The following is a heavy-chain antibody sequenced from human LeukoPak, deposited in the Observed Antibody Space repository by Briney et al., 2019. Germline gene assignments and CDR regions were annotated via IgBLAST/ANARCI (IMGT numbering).Heavy chain of an antibody. J-gene: IGHJ4*02. CDR2: INAGNGNT. CDR3: ARIGGSYLLDY. Sequence: ASVKVSCKASGNTFSNYFIQWVRQAPGQRLEWMGWINAGNGNTKYSQKFQGRVTITRDTSASTAYMELSSLRSEDTAVYYCARIGGSYLLDYWGQGTLVTVSS. CDR1: GNTFSNYF. D-gene: IGHD1-26*01. V-gene: IGHV1-3*01.